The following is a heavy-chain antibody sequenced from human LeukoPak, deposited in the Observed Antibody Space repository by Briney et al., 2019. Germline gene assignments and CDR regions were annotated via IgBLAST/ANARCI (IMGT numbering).Heavy chain of an antibody. CDR3: ARGPLPLY. J-gene: IGHJ4*02. Sequence: SETLSLTCAVYGASFGGYYWSWIRQPPGKGLEWIGEINHSGSTNYNPSLKSRVTIPVDTSKNQSSLKLSSVTAADTAVYYCARGPLPLYWGQGTLVTVSS. V-gene: IGHV4-34*01. CDR1: GASFGGYY. CDR2: INHSGST.